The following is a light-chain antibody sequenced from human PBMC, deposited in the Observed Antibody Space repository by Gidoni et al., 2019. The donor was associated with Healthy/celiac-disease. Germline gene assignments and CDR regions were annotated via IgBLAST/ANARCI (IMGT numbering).Light chain of an antibody. V-gene: IGKV3-11*01. Sequence: EIVLTQSPATLSLSPGERATLSCRASQSVSSYLAWYHQKPGQAPRLLIYDASNRATGIPARFSGSGSGTDFTLTISCLEPEDFAVSYCQQRSNWPLTFGGGTKVEIK. J-gene: IGKJ4*01. CDR1: QSVSSY. CDR2: DAS. CDR3: QQRSNWPLT.